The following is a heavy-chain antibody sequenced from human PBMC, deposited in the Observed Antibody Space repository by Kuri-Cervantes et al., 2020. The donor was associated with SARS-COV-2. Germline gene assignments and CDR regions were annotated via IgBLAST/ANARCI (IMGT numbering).Heavy chain of an antibody. CDR3: ARVDCTEGVCYTGLPIGTYFYFGMAV. J-gene: IGHJ6*02. CDR1: GFTFSSYW. CDR2: ISYDGSNK. D-gene: IGHD2-8*01. V-gene: IGHV3-30-3*01. Sequence: GESLKISCAASGFTFSSYWMHWVRQAPGKGLEWVAVISYDGSNKYYADSVKGRLTISRDNSKNTLYLQMNSLRAEDTAVYYCARVDCTEGVCYTGLPIGTYFYFGMAVWGQGTTVTVSS.